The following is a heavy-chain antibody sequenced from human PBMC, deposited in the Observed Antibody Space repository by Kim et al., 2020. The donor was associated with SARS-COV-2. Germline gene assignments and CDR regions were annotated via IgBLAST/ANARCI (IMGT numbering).Heavy chain of an antibody. CDR1: GFTFSRYS. D-gene: IGHD2-2*02. Sequence: GGSLRLSCAASGFTFSRYSIDWVRRAPGKGLEWIIYISSTSSNIYYAHSVKGRFTVSSDNAENSVYRQMDSLTDEDTAIYYCARVGSSGYTVDYWGRGTPVTVS. CDR2: ISSTSSNI. CDR3: ARVGSSGYTVDY. V-gene: IGHV3-48*02. J-gene: IGHJ4*02.